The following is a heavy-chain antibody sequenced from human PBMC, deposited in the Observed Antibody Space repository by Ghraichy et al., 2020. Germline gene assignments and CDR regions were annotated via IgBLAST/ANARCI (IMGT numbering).Heavy chain of an antibody. Sequence: SETLSLTCAVSGGSISSSNWWSWVRQPPRKGLEWIGEIYHSGSTNYNPSLKSRVTISVDKSKNQFSLKLSSVTAADTAVYYCARDVRYFDPSGYYYYGMDVWGQGTTVTVSS. D-gene: IGHD3-9*01. CDR2: IYHSGST. J-gene: IGHJ6*02. CDR1: GGSISSSNW. V-gene: IGHV4-4*02. CDR3: ARDVRYFDPSGYYYYGMDV.